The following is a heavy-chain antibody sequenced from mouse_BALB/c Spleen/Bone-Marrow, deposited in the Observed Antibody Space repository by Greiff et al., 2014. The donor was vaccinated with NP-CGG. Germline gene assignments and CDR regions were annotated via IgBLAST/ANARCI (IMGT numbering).Heavy chain of an antibody. D-gene: IGHD3-3*01. CDR2: IDPYYGGT. CDR3: ARVGDNRHLDV. J-gene: IGHJ1*01. CDR1: GYSFTGYN. Sequence: VQLQQSGPELEKPGASVKISCKASGYSFTGYNMNWVKQSNGKSLEWIGNIDPYYGGTDYNKKFKGKATLTVDKSSTTAYMRLESLTSEDSAFYYCARVGDNRHLDVWGAGTSVTVSS. V-gene: IGHV1-39*01.